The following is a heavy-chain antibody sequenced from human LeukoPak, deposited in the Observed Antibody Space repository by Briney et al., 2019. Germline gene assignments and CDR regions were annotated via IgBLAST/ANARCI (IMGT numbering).Heavy chain of an antibody. D-gene: IGHD6-25*01. CDR3: ARYQGGGWDV. Sequence: GGSLRLSCAASGFSISTYWMSWVRQAPGKGLEWVANIKQDGSDKHYVDSVNGRFTISRDNAKNSLYLQMNSLRADATAVYYCARYQGGGWDVWGQGTTVTVSS. V-gene: IGHV3-7*01. CDR1: GFSISTYW. J-gene: IGHJ6*02. CDR2: IKQDGSDK.